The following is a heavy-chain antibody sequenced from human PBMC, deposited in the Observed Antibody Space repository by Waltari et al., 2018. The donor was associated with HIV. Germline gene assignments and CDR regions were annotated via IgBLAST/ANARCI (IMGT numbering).Heavy chain of an antibody. CDR2: ISWNSGNI. CDR3: AKDMGIFYAYGMDV. J-gene: IGHJ6*02. CDR1: GFRLGTYA. D-gene: IGHD2-8*01. Sequence: DAQLVESGGGSVQPGRSLGLSCSASGFRLGTYAMNWVRQAPGKALEWVSGISWNSGNIEYADSVKGRFTISRDNGKNSLYLQMNSLRSEDTGLYYCAKDMGIFYAYGMDVWGQGTAVTVSS. V-gene: IGHV3-9*01.